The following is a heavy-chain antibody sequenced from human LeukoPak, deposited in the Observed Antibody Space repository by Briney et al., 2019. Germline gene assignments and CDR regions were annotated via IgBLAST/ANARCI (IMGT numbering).Heavy chain of an antibody. D-gene: IGHD5-12*01. Sequence: PSETLSLTCTVSGGSISSYYWSWIRQPAGKGLEWIGRIYTSGSTNYNPSLKSRVTISVDTSKNQFSLKLSSVTAADTAVYYCASNRWLQPTGYWGQGTLVTVSS. J-gene: IGHJ4*02. CDR3: ASNRWLQPTGY. V-gene: IGHV4-4*07. CDR2: IYTSGST. CDR1: GGSISSYY.